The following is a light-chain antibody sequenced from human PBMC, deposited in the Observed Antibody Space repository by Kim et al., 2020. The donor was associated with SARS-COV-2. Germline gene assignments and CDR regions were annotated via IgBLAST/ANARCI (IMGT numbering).Light chain of an antibody. CDR1: QGINSN. J-gene: IGKJ3*01. V-gene: IGKV1-8*01. Sequence: ASTGDRVTITCRASQGINSNLAWYQQKPGKAPKLLIYAASTLQSGVPSRFSGSGSGTEFTLTISCLQSEDFATYYCQQFYSYPFTFGPGTKVDIK. CDR2: AAS. CDR3: QQFYSYPFT.